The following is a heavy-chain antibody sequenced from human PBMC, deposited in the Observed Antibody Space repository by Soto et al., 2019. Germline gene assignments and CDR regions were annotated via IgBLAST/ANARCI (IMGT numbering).Heavy chain of an antibody. CDR1: GGSTSSYY. CDR2: IYYSGST. D-gene: IGHD3-9*01. J-gene: IGHJ3*02. V-gene: IGHV4-59*01. CDR3: ARDHYDILTGQPDAFDI. Sequence: SETLSLTCTVSGGSTSSYYWSWIRQPPGKGLEWIGYIYYSGSTNYNPSLKSRVTISVDTSKNQFSLKLSSVTAADTAVYYCARDHYDILTGQPDAFDIWGQGTMVTVSS.